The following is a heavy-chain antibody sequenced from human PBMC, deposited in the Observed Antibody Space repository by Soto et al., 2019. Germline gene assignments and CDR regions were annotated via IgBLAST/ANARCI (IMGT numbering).Heavy chain of an antibody. CDR1: GFTFSSYG. V-gene: IGHV3-33*01. CDR2: IWYDGSNK. Sequence: QVQLVESGGGVVQPGRSLRLSCAASGFTFSSYGMHWVRQAPGKGLEWVAVIWYDGSNKYYADSVKGRFTISRDNSKNTLYLQMNSLRAEDTAVYYCARLYDPYYFDYWGQGTLVTVSS. D-gene: IGHD3-3*01. J-gene: IGHJ4*02. CDR3: ARLYDPYYFDY.